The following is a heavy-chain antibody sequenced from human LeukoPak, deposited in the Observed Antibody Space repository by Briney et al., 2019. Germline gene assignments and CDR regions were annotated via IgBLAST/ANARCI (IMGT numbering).Heavy chain of an antibody. Sequence: SVKVSCRSSGDTPHSHAISWVRQAPGQGPEWMGRIIPAFGTANYAQKFQGRVTITADKSTRTAYMEMSSLRSEDTAVYYCARDYNWNFANSSPFDYWGQGTLVTVSS. V-gene: IGHV1-69*06. J-gene: IGHJ4*02. D-gene: IGHD1-7*01. CDR2: IIPAFGTA. CDR1: GDTPHSHA. CDR3: ARDYNWNFANSSPFDY.